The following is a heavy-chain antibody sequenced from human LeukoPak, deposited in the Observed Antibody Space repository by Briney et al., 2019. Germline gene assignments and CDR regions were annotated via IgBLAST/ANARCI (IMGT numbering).Heavy chain of an antibody. D-gene: IGHD2-15*01. J-gene: IGHJ6*02. CDR3: ARDQYCSGGSCYRLDYYYGMDV. V-gene: IGHV1-69*13. CDR2: IIPIFGTA. Sequence: ASVKVSCKASGGTFSSYAISWVRQAPGQGLEWMGGIIPIFGTANYAQKFQGRVTITADESTSTAYMELSSLRSEDTAVYYCARDQYCSGGSCYRLDYYYGMDVWGQETTVTVSS. CDR1: GGTFSSYA.